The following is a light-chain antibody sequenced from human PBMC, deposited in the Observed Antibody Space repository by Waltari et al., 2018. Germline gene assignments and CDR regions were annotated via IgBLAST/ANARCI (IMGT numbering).Light chain of an antibody. CDR2: GAS. CDR3: QQYDISPLT. Sequence: EIVLTQSPGPLSLSPGERATLSCRASQTVRTTYLAWYQQKPGQAPTLLIYGASSRATGIPDRCSGSGSGTDFSLTISSLEPEDFAVYYCQQYDISPLTFGGGTKVEIK. J-gene: IGKJ4*01. CDR1: QTVRTTY. V-gene: IGKV3-20*01.